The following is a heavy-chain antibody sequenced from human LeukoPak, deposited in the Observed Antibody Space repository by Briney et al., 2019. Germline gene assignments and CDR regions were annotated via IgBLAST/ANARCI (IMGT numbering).Heavy chain of an antibody. CDR2: IYSGGST. D-gene: IGHD6-13*01. Sequence: GGSLRLSCAASRFTVSSNYMSWVRQAPGKGLEWVSVIYSGGSTYYADSVKGRFTISRDNSKNTLYLQMNSLRAEDTAVYYCARDKRSSWFCYYGMDVWGQGTTVTVSS. J-gene: IGHJ6*02. CDR1: RFTVSSNY. CDR3: ARDKRSSWFCYYGMDV. V-gene: IGHV3-66*01.